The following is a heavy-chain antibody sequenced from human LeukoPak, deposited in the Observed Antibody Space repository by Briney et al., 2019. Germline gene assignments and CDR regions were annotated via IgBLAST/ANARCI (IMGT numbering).Heavy chain of an antibody. CDR3: ASLLLWFGESIYGMDV. CDR2: ISSSSSYI. D-gene: IGHD3-10*01. Sequence: PGGSLRLSCAASGFTFSSYSMNWVRQAPGKGLEWVSSISSSSSYIYYADSVKGRFTISRDNAKNSLYLQMNSLRAEDTAVYYCASLLLWFGESIYGMDVWGQGTTVTVSS. CDR1: GFTFSSYS. J-gene: IGHJ6*02. V-gene: IGHV3-21*01.